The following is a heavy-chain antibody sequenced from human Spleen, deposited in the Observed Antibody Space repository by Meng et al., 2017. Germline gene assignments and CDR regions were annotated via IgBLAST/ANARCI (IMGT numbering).Heavy chain of an antibody. J-gene: IGHJ5*02. CDR2: INRSGYT. V-gene: IGHV4-34*01. CDR1: DGSFTNYY. D-gene: IGHD3-16*01. CDR3: ARITTRWFDP. Sequence: QVQLHQWGSGLLKSSETLSLTCAVYDGSFTNYYWTWIRQPPGKGLEWIGEINRSGYTFYNPSLNSRVTMSVDTSKNHFSLRLSSVTVADTAVYYCARITTRWFDPWGQGTLVTVPS.